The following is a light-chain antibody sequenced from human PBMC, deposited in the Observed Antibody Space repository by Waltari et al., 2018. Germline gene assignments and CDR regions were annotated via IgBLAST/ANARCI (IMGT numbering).Light chain of an antibody. CDR2: DDR. V-gene: IGLV1-51*01. Sequence: QSVLTQPPSVSAAPGQRVTIPCSGSASDIGNNDVSWYQQLPGTAPKLIIYDDRKRPSGSPDRFSGSRSGTTGTLDIIGLQRGDDGDYYCGTWSSSLNVVLFGGGTKLTVL. J-gene: IGLJ2*01. CDR3: GTWSSSLNVVL. CDR1: ASDIGNND.